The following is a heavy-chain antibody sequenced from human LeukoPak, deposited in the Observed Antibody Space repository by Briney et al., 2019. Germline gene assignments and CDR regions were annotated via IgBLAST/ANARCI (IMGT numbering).Heavy chain of an antibody. V-gene: IGHV3-7*01. J-gene: IGHJ4*02. CDR3: ARTGAPGTVDY. Sequence: GGSLRLSCAACGFSFSGYWMSWARQAPGEGLEWVALINHGGSEKYYVDSVKGRFTISRDNAENSLDLQMNSLRAEDTAVYYCARTGAPGTVDYWGQGTLVTVSS. CDR2: INHGGSEK. CDR1: GFSFSGYW. D-gene: IGHD6-13*01.